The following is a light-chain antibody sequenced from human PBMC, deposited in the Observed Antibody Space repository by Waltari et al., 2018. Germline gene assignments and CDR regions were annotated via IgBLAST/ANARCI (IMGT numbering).Light chain of an antibody. J-gene: IGLJ3*02. CDR1: SPTIAHNY. V-gene: IGLV1-47*01. Sequence: QSVLSQPPSASGTPGQRATISCSGSSPTIAHNYAYGYQQLPGTAPKLLIYSNNQRPSGVPDRFSGSKSGTSASLAINGLRSEDEADYYCATWDDSLRMVFGGGTELTVL. CDR3: ATWDDSLRMV. CDR2: SNN.